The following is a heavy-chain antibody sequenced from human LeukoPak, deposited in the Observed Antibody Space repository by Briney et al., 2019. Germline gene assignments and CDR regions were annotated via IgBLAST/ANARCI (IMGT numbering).Heavy chain of an antibody. J-gene: IGHJ6*02. V-gene: IGHV3-33*06. D-gene: IGHD3-16*01. CDR1: GCTFSNYG. CDR3: AKEGDYYGMDV. CDR2: IWYDGSNK. Sequence: GGSLRLSCAASGCTFSNYGIHWVRQAPGKGLEWVAVIWYDGSNKYYTDSVKGRFTISRDNSKNTLYLQMNSLRAEDTAVYYCAKEGDYYGMDVWGQGTTVTVSS.